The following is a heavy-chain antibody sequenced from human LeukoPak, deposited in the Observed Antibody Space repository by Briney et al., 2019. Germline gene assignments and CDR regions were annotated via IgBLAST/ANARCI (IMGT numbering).Heavy chain of an antibody. D-gene: IGHD4-17*01. V-gene: IGHV1-46*01. CDR2: INPSGGST. Sequence: ASVKVSCTASGYTFTGYYMHWVRQAPGQGLEWMGIINPSGGSTSYAQKFQGRVTMTRDTSTSTVYMELSSLRSEDTAVYYCARVSYGDYGLSWFDPWGQGTLVTVSS. CDR3: ARVSYGDYGLSWFDP. J-gene: IGHJ5*02. CDR1: GYTFTGYY.